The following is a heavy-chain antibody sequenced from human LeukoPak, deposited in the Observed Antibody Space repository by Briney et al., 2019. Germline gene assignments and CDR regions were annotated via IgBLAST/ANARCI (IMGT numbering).Heavy chain of an antibody. J-gene: IGHJ5*02. CDR2: ISFDGSQK. D-gene: IGHD4-11*01. CDR1: GFTFRNYG. CDR3: ARSMTTVDNWFDP. Sequence: GGSLRLSCAASGFTFRNYGMHWVRQAPGKGLEWVALISFDGSQKYYADSVKGRFTTSRDNSKNTLYLQMNSLRAEDTAVYYCARSMTTVDNWFDPWGQGTLVTVSS. V-gene: IGHV3-30*02.